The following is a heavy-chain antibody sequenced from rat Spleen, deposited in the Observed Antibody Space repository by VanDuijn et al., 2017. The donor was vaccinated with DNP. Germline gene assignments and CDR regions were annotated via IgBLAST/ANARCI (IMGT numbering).Heavy chain of an antibody. V-gene: IGHV3-1*01. Sequence: EVQLQESGPGLVKPSQSLSLTCSVTGYSITSNYWAWIRKFPGNKMEWMGYINYSGSTGHNPSLKRRISITRDTSKNQFFLQVNSVTTEDTATYYCARWDHYIGFAYWGQGTLVTVSS. CDR1: GYSITSNY. CDR3: ARWDHYIGFAY. J-gene: IGHJ3*01. CDR2: INYSGST. D-gene: IGHD1-1*01.